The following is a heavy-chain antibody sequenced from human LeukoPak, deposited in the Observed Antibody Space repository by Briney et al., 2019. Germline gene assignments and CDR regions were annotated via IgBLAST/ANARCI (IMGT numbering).Heavy chain of an antibody. CDR3: ARHAPIKTTVTTSHAFDI. CDR1: GGSIRSSSYY. V-gene: IGHV4-39*01. D-gene: IGHD4-17*01. Sequence: PSGTLSLTCGVSGGSIRSSSYYWGWIRQPPGKGLEWIGSIYYSGNTYYYPPLKSRVTISVDTSKNQFSLRLSSVTAADTAVYYCARHAPIKTTVTTSHAFDIWGQGTMVTVSS. CDR2: IYYSGNT. J-gene: IGHJ3*02.